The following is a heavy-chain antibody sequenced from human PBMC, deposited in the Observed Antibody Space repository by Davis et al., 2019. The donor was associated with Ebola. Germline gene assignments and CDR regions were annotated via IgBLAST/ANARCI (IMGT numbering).Heavy chain of an antibody. D-gene: IGHD6-13*01. V-gene: IGHV3-73*01. CDR2: IRSKANSYAT. J-gene: IGHJ4*02. CDR3: SIAAAGTNDY. CDR1: GFTFSSYA. Sequence: GESLKISCSASGFTFSSYAMHWVRQASGKGLEWVGRIRSKANSYATAYAASVKGRFTISRDDSKNTAYLQMNSLKTEDTAVYYCSIAAAGTNDYWGQGTLVTVSS.